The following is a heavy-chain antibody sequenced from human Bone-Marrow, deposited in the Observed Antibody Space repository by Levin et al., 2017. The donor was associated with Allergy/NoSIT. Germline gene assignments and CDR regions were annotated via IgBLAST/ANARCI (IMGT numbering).Heavy chain of an antibody. CDR2: IIPMFGTV. CDR1: GGTSSSYA. D-gene: IGHD3-10*01. J-gene: IGHJ5*02. Sequence: GASVKVSCKASGGTSSSYAIDWVRQAPGQGLEWMGGIIPMFGTVNYAQDFEGRVTFTADKSTQTAYMELSSLRSEDTAMYYCASRVTLVQSVFGKSHNWLDPWGQGTLVTVSS. CDR3: ASRVTLVQSVFGKSHNWLDP. V-gene: IGHV1-69*06.